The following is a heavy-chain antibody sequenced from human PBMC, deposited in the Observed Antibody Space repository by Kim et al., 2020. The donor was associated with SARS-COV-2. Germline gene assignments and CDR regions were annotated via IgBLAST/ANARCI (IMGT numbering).Heavy chain of an antibody. J-gene: IGHJ4*02. Sequence: GGSLRLSCAASGFTFNDYAMYWVRQAPGKGLEWVSGISWNSGSIGYADSVKGRFTISRDNAKNSLYLQMNSLRAEDTALYYCAKDKNGAFYTSGFDYWGQGTLVTVSS. CDR3: AKDKNGAFYTSGFDY. D-gene: IGHD6-19*01. V-gene: IGHV3-9*01. CDR1: GFTFNDYA. CDR2: ISWNSGSI.